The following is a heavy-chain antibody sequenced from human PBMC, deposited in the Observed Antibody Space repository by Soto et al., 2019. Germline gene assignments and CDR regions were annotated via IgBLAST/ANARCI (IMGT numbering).Heavy chain of an antibody. J-gene: IGHJ4*02. CDR3: ARDPICSGGSCYDY. V-gene: IGHV3-7*03. CDR1: GFTFSRYW. CDR2: IKQDGSEI. Sequence: PGGSLRLSCSASGFTFSRYWMTWVRQAPGKGLEWVANIKQDGSEIYYVDSVRGRFTISRDNADNSLYLQLNSLRAEDTAVYYCARDPICSGGSCYDYWGQGTLVTVSS. D-gene: IGHD2-15*01.